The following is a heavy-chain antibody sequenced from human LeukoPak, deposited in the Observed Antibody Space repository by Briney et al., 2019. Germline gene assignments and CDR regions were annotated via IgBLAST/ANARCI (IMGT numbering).Heavy chain of an antibody. D-gene: IGHD3-3*01. CDR3: ARDKGEETYDFWSGPNWFDP. Sequence: SETLSLTCTVSGGSISSDGYYWSRLRQPPGKGLEWIGYIYHSGSTYYNPSLKSRVTISVDTSKNQFSLKLSSVTAADTAVYYCARDKGEETYDFWSGPNWFDPWGQGTLVTVSS. CDR2: IYHSGST. V-gene: IGHV4-30-2*01. CDR1: GGSISSDGYY. J-gene: IGHJ5*02.